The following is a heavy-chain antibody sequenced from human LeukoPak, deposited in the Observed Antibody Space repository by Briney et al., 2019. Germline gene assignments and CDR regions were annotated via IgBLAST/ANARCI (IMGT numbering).Heavy chain of an antibody. Sequence: ASVKVSCKASGYTFTSYGISCVRQAPGQGLEWMGWISAYNGNTNYAQKLQGRVTMTTDTSTSTAYMELRSLRSDDTAVYYCARDRQRVVVVAATPNWFDPWGQGTLVTVSS. CDR3: ARDRQRVVVVAATPNWFDP. D-gene: IGHD2-15*01. CDR2: ISAYNGNT. J-gene: IGHJ5*02. CDR1: GYTFTSYG. V-gene: IGHV1-18*04.